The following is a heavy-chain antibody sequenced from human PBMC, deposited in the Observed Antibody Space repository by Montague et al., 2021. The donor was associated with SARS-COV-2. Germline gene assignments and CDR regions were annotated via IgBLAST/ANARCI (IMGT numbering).Heavy chain of an antibody. CDR1: GFTFSTYA. J-gene: IGHJ6*02. CDR2: ISYDGSNK. Sequence: SLRLSCAASGFTFSTYAMHWVRQAPGKGLEWVAVISYDGSNKYYXDSVKGRFTISRDNSKSTLYVQMKRLRAEDTAVYYCARALGGSYYYGMDVWGQGTTVTVSS. V-gene: IGHV3-30*04. CDR3: ARALGGSYYYGMDV. D-gene: IGHD1-26*01.